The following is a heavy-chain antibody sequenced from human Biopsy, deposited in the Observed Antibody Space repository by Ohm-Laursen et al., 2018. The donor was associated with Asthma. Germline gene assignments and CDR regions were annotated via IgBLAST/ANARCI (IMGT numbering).Heavy chain of an antibody. Sequence: GASVKVSCKVSGYTFTSYAMHWVRQAPGQRLEWMGWINAGNGNTKYSQKFQGRVTMTRDTSISTAYMELSRLRSDDTAVYYCAREGITGTTAWFDPWGQGTLVTVSS. J-gene: IGHJ5*02. V-gene: IGHV1-3*01. D-gene: IGHD1-7*01. CDR3: AREGITGTTAWFDP. CDR2: INAGNGNT. CDR1: GYTFTSYA.